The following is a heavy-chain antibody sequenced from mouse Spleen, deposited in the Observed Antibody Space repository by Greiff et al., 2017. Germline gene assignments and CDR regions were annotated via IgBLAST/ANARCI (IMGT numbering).Heavy chain of an antibody. CDR3: ARSQGDYYGSSPAWFAY. CDR1: GYTFTDYY. CDR2: IYPGSGNT. D-gene: IGHD1-1*01. Sequence: VMLVESGAELVRPGASVKLSCKASGYTFTDYYINWVKQRPGQGLEWIARIYPGSGNTYYNEKFKGKATLTAEKSSSTAYMQLSSLTSEDSAVYFCARSQGDYYGSSPAWFAYWGQGTLVTVSA. V-gene: IGHV1-76*01. J-gene: IGHJ3*01.